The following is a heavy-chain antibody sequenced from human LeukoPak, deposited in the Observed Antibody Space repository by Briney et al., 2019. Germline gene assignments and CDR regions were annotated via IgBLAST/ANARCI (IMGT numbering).Heavy chain of an antibody. CDR3: ARRDSSSGWDY. CDR1: GFTFSSYW. J-gene: IGHJ4*02. Sequence: GGSLRLSCAASGFTFSSYWMHWVRHAPGKGLVWVSRINSDGSSTSYADSVKGRFTISRDNAKNTLYLQMNSLRAEDTAVYYCARRDSSSGWDYWGQGTLVTVSS. V-gene: IGHV3-74*01. D-gene: IGHD6-19*01. CDR2: INSDGSST.